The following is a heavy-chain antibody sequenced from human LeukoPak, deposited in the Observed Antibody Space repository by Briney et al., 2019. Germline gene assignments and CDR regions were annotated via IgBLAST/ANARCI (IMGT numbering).Heavy chain of an antibody. J-gene: IGHJ4*02. CDR1: GYSSTNYW. D-gene: IGHD5-24*01. CDR3: ASRDGYGYNYSFDY. Sequence: GESLKISCKGSGYSSTNYWIAWVRQMPGKGLEWMGIIYPRDSDTRYSPSFQGQVTISADKSISTAYLQWSSLKASDTAMYYCASRDGYGYNYSFDYWGQGTLVTVSS. CDR2: IYPRDSDT. V-gene: IGHV5-51*01.